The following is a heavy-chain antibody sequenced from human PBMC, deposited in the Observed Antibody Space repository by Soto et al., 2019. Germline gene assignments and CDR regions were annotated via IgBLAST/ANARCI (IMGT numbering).Heavy chain of an antibody. CDR1: GFTFSSYS. CDR2: ISSSSSTI. J-gene: IGHJ6*02. Sequence: GGSLRLSCAASGFTFSSYSMNWVRQAPGKGLEWVSYISSSSSTIYYADSVKGRFTISRDNAKNSLYLQMNSLRAEDTAVYYCARDASPLRYFDWLSIYGMDVWGQGTTVTVSS. V-gene: IGHV3-48*01. D-gene: IGHD3-9*01. CDR3: ARDASPLRYFDWLSIYGMDV.